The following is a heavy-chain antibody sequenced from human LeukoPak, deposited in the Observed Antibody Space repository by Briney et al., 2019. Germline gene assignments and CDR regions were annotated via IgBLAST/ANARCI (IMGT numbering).Heavy chain of an antibody. V-gene: IGHV4-4*07. CDR1: GGSISSYY. D-gene: IGHD3-10*01. J-gene: IGHJ6*03. CDR3: ARQGYYGSGSYYNVYYYYYMDV. Sequence: SETLSFTCTVSGGSISSYYWSWIRQPAGKGLEWIGRIYTSGSTNYNPSLKSRVTISVDTSKNQFSLKLSSVTAADTAVYYCARQGYYGSGSYYNVYYYYYMDVWGKGTTVTISS. CDR2: IYTSGST.